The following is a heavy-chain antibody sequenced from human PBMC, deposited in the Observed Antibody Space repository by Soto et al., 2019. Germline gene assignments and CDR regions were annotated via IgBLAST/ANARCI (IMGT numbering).Heavy chain of an antibody. CDR2: FNPSGDAT. D-gene: IGHD3-10*01. Sequence: QVQLVQSGAEVKKPGTSVKVSCKASGYIFSNYYMHWVRQAPGQGLEWMGVFNPSGDATHYAQSFPGRVSVTRDTSTSTVYMELSTLTSEDPAVYYCARRGMSKIGFDTWGQGTMVTVSS. CDR3: ARRGMSKIGFDT. CDR1: GYIFSNYY. V-gene: IGHV1-46*01. J-gene: IGHJ3*02.